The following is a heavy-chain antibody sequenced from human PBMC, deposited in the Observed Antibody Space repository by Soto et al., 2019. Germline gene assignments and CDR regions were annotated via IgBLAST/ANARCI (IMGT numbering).Heavy chain of an antibody. V-gene: IGHV3-33*01. D-gene: IGHD3-3*01. J-gene: IGHJ6*02. CDR2: IWYDGNNK. CDR1: GFTFSNYG. CDR3: ARDLSYLEWNYYRMDV. Sequence: PGGSLRLSCAASGFTFSNYGMHWVRQAPGKGLEWVAVIWYDGNNKYYADSVKGRFTISRDNSKNTLYLEMNNLRAADTAVYYCARDLSYLEWNYYRMDVWGQGTTVTVFS.